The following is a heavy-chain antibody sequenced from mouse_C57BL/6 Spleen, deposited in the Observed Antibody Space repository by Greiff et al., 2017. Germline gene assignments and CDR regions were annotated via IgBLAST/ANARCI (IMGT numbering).Heavy chain of an antibody. Sequence: QVQLQQPGAELVKPGASVKLSCKASGYTFTSYWMHWVKQRPGQGLEWIGMIHPNSGSTNYNEKFKSKATLTVDKSSSTAYMQLSSLTSEDSAVYYCARSSYSNWGNYFDYWGQGTTLTVSS. CDR3: ARSSYSNWGNYFDY. D-gene: IGHD2-5*01. J-gene: IGHJ2*01. CDR1: GYTFTSYW. V-gene: IGHV1-64*01. CDR2: IHPNSGST.